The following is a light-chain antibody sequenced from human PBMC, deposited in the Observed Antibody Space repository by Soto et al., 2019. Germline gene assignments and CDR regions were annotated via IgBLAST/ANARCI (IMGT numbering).Light chain of an antibody. J-gene: IGKJ4*01. CDR1: QSVSNN. V-gene: IGKV3-15*01. Sequence: EIVMTQSPGTLSASPGERATHSCSASQSVSNNLAWYQQHSCQSPSHLIYGASTRATGIPARFSGSGSETYFTLTISSLQSEEFAVYDCQQYKNWPPVTFGGGTKMDI. CDR3: QQYKNWPPVT. CDR2: GAS.